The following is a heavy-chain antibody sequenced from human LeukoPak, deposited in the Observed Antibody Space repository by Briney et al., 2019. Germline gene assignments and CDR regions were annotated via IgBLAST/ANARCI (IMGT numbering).Heavy chain of an antibody. D-gene: IGHD6-19*01. V-gene: IGHV5-51*01. CDR2: IYPGDSDT. CDR3: ARQRGIAVAGSQIDY. Sequence: GESLKISCKGSGYSFTGYWIGWVRQMPGKGLEWMGIIYPGDSDTRYSPSFQGQVTISADKSISTAYLQWSSLKASDTAMYYCARQRGIAVAGSQIDYWGQGTLVTVSS. CDR1: GYSFTGYW. J-gene: IGHJ4*02.